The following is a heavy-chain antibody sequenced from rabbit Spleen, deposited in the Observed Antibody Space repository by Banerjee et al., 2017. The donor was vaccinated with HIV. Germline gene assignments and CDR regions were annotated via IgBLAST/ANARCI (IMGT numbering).Heavy chain of an antibody. CDR1: GFSFSGGSD. CDR3: AKGYTCGAAGYAAATCDFSL. J-gene: IGHJ4*01. Sequence: QEQLEESGGDLVKPGASLTLTCTASGFSFSGGSDMCWVRQTPGKGLEWIACIYTGSSGTTYYANWAKGRFTISKTSSTTVTLRMTSLTAADTATYFCAKGYTCGAAGYAAATCDFSLWGPGTLVTVS. CDR2: IYTGSSGTT. D-gene: IGHD6-1*01. V-gene: IGHV1S45*01.